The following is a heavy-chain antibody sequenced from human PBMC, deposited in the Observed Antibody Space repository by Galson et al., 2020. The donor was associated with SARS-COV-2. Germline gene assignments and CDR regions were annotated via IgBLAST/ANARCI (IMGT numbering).Heavy chain of an antibody. D-gene: IGHD3-3*01. Sequence: TGGSLRLSCEASGFSFSGYAMSWVRQASGKGLEWVSLISGSGRSTYYADSVKGRFTMSRDNSENTLYLQMNSLRAEDTAVYYCARDRSGYYPGVWGQGPLVTVSS. CDR1: GFSFSGYA. J-gene: IGHJ4*02. CDR2: ISGSGRST. V-gene: IGHV3-23*01. CDR3: ARDRSGYYPGV.